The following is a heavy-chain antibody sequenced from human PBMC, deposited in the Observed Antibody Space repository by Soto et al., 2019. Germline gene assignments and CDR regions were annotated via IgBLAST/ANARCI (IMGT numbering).Heavy chain of an antibody. CDR1: GFRFNDHY. D-gene: IGHD1-26*01. V-gene: IGHV3-72*01. J-gene: IGHJ4*02. Sequence: EVQLVESGGGLVQPGGSLRLSCEASGFRFNDHYMDWVRQAPGEGLEWVGRLRNNGDSYITDYAASVKGRFSFSRDDSKNSVYLQMNSLTTEDTAMYYCGREQSGGAQPVDYWGQGTLVTVSS. CDR3: GREQSGGAQPVDY. CDR2: LRNNGDSYIT.